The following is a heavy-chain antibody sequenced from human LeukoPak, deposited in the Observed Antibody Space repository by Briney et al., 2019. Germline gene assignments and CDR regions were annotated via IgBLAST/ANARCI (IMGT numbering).Heavy chain of an antibody. Sequence: SETLSLTCTVSGGSISSSNWWSWVRQPPGKGLEWIGEIYHSGRTNYNPSLKSRVTISVDKSKNQSSLKLSSVTAADTAVYYCARVPKQWLVGIRIGLDYWGQGTLVTVSS. J-gene: IGHJ4*02. V-gene: IGHV4-4*02. CDR1: GGSISSSNW. CDR2: IYHSGRT. D-gene: IGHD6-19*01. CDR3: ARVPKQWLVGIRIGLDY.